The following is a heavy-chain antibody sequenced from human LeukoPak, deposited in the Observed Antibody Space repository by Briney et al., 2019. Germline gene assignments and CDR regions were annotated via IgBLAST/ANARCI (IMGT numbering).Heavy chain of an antibody. D-gene: IGHD3-16*01. CDR2: IYTGGTT. V-gene: IGHV3-53*01. J-gene: IGHJ4*02. Sequence: LGGSLRLSCAATGFTVSGTHMSWVRQAPGKGLEWVSAIYTGGTTYYADSVMGRFTVSRDNSKNTLYLQLNSLRAEDTAVYYCARDQATVWGGLDSWGQGTLVTVSS. CDR3: ARDQATVWGGLDS. CDR1: GFTVSGTH.